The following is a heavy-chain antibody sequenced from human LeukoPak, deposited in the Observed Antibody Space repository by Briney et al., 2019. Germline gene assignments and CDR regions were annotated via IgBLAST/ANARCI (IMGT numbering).Heavy chain of an antibody. CDR2: ISYDGSDK. CDR1: GISFSTYG. V-gene: IGHV3-30*18. CDR3: AKRGDSSGYPSYFDY. Sequence: GGSLRLSCVASGISFSTYGMHWVRQAPGKGLDWVAVISYDGSDKYYADSVKGRFTISRDNSKNTLYLQMNSLRAEDTAVYYCAKRGDSSGYPSYFDYWGQGTLVTVSS. D-gene: IGHD3-22*01. J-gene: IGHJ4*02.